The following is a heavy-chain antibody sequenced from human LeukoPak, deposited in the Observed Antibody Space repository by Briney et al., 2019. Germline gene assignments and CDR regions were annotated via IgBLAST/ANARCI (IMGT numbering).Heavy chain of an antibody. J-gene: IGHJ6*02. CDR2: INHSGYT. D-gene: IGHD2/OR15-2a*01. CDR1: GGSFGDFY. Sequence: SETLSLTCAVSGGSFGDFYWSWIRQPPGKGLEWIGEINHSGYTNYYPSLKSRVTISVDTSKNQFSLRLSSVTAADTAVYYCARNDYFGINNGMAVWGQGTTVTVS. CDR3: ARNDYFGINNGMAV. V-gene: IGHV4-34*01.